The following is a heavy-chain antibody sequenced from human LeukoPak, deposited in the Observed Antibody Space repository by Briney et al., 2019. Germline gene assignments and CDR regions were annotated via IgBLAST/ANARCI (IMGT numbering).Heavy chain of an antibody. CDR2: IIPMFGSA. CDR3: ASSPRIVGRLDYYYYMDV. V-gene: IGHV1-69*05. Sequence: APVKVSCKASGLTLSTYAISWVRQAPGQGLEWMGGIIPMFGSAHYAQKFQDRVTITTDESTTIAYMELSSLRSEDTAVYYCASSPRIVGRLDYYYYMDVWGKGTTVTVSS. D-gene: IGHD6-6*01. CDR1: GLTLSTYA. J-gene: IGHJ6*03.